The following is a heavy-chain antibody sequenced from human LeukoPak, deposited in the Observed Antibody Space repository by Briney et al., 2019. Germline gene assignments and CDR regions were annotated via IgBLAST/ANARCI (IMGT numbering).Heavy chain of an antibody. Sequence: GASVKVSCKASGGTFSSYAISWVRQAPGQGLEWMGRIIPILGIANYAQKFQGRVTITADKSTSTAYMELSSLRSEDTAVYYCASVYDYYHSSGYTRAQYYYCGMDVWGQGTTLTVSS. CDR3: ASVYDYYHSSGYTRAQYYYCGMDV. CDR2: IIPILGIA. J-gene: IGHJ6*02. CDR1: GGTFSSYA. V-gene: IGHV1-69*04. D-gene: IGHD3-22*01.